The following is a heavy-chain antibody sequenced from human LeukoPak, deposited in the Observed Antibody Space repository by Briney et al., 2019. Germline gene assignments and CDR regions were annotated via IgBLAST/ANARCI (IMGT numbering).Heavy chain of an antibody. J-gene: IGHJ6*03. CDR3: ASGCSSTSCPYRSAYYYYYYYMDV. Sequence: SVKVSCKASGGTFSSYAISWVRQALGQGLEWMGGIIPIFGTANYAQKFLGRVTITADESTSTAYMELSSLRSEDTAVYYCASGCSSTSCPYRSAYYYYYYYMDVWGKGTTVTVSS. CDR2: IIPIFGTA. CDR1: GGTFSSYA. V-gene: IGHV1-69*13. D-gene: IGHD2-2*01.